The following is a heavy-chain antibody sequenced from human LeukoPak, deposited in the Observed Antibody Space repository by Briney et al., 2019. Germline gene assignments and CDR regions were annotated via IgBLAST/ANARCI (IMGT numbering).Heavy chain of an antibody. V-gene: IGHV3-11*01. J-gene: IGHJ4*02. Sequence: GGSLRLSCAASGFTFSDYYMSWIRQAPGKGLGGFSYISSSGSTIDYADSVKGRFTISRDNAKNSLYLQMNSLRAEDTAVYYCARFRLTVTTYAHLDYWGQGTLVTVSS. D-gene: IGHD4-17*01. CDR1: GFTFSDYY. CDR3: ARFRLTVTTYAHLDY. CDR2: ISSSGSTI.